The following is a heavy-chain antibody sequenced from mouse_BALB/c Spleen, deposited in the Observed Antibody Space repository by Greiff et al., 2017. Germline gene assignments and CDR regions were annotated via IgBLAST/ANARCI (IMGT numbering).Heavy chain of an antibody. CDR3: ARDTGYGNYAWFAY. Sequence: EVMLVESGGGLVQPGDSLRLSCATSGFTFTEYYMSWVRQPPGKALEWLGFIRNKANGYTTEYSASVKGRFTISRDNSQSILYLQMNTLRAEDSATYYCARDTGYGNYAWFAYWGQGTLVTVSA. CDR2: IRNKANGYTT. V-gene: IGHV7-3*02. CDR1: GFTFTEYY. D-gene: IGHD2-10*02. J-gene: IGHJ3*01.